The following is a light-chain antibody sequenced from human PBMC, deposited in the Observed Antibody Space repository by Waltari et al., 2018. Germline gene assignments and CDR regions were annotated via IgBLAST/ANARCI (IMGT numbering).Light chain of an antibody. CDR3: LLFSACALV. J-gene: IGLJ2*01. Sequence: QTVVTQEPSLTVSPGGTVTLTCACNTGAVTSAYWPNWFQQRPGQAPRTLIFSTNNKYTWTPARFSGSLLGGKAALSLSGVQPEDEAYYYCLLFSACALVFGGATKLTVL. CDR2: STN. CDR1: TGAVTSAYW. V-gene: IGLV7-43*01.